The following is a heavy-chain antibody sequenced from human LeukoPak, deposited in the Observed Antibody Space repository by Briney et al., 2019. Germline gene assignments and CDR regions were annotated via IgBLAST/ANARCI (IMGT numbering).Heavy chain of an antibody. CDR1: GYTFTSYG. D-gene: IGHD2-8*01. Sequence: ASVKISCKASGYTFTSYGISWVRQAPGQGLEWMGWISAYNGNTNYAQKLQGRVTMTTDTSTSTAYMKLRSLRSDDTAVYYCARDLPIVLMVYAIGFDYWGQGTLVTVSS. J-gene: IGHJ4*02. CDR3: ARDLPIVLMVYAIGFDY. CDR2: ISAYNGNT. V-gene: IGHV1-18*01.